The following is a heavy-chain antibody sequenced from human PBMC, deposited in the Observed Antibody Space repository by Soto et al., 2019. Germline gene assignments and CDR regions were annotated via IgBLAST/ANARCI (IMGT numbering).Heavy chain of an antibody. CDR3: ARSIRGEFLAAADPYY. J-gene: IGHJ4*02. CDR2: IIPIFGTA. D-gene: IGHD6-13*01. CDR1: RGSFSSYA. V-gene: IGHV1-69*13. Sequence: ASVKVSCKASRGSFSSYAISWVRQVPGQGLEWMGGIIPIFGTANYAQKFQGRVTITADESTSTAYMELSSLRSEDTAVYYCARSIRGEFLAAADPYYWGQGTLVTVSS.